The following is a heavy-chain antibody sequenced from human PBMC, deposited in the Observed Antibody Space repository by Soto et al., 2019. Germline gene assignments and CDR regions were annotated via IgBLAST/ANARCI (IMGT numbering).Heavy chain of an antibody. CDR1: GFTFNDYA. CDR3: ARDRSSSWFTYPLGYLDF. D-gene: IGHD6-13*01. J-gene: IGHJ4*02. V-gene: IGHV3-30-3*01. Sequence: QVQLVESGGGVVQPGRSLRLSCAASGFTFNDYALHWVRQAPGKGLEWVAVISYDGSNKYYADSVKGRFSISRDTSKNTVYLQMTSLKTEDTAVYYCARDRSSSWFTYPLGYLDFWGQGTLVTVSS. CDR2: ISYDGSNK.